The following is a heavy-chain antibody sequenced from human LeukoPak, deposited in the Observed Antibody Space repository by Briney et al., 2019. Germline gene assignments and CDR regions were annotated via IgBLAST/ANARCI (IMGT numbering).Heavy chain of an antibody. CDR3: ARSVRRTGTNLYWFDP. CDR1: GYTFTSYG. Sequence: ASVKVSCKASGYTFTSYGISWVRQAPGQGLEWMGWISAYNGNTNYAQKLQGRVTMTTDTSTSTAYMELRSLRSDDTAVYYCARSVRRTGTNLYWFDPWGQGTLVTVLS. J-gene: IGHJ5*02. D-gene: IGHD1-7*01. V-gene: IGHV1-18*01. CDR2: ISAYNGNT.